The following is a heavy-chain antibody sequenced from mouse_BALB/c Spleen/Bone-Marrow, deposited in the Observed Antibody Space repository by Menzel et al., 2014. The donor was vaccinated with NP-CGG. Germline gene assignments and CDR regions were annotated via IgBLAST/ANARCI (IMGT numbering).Heavy chain of an antibody. V-gene: IGHV1-15*01. CDR3: TRYGGY. CDR1: GYTFTDYE. D-gene: IGHD1-1*02. J-gene: IGHJ2*01. Sequence: LQQSGAELVRPGASVTLSCKASGYTFTDYEMHWVKQTPVHGLEWIGAIDPETGGTAYNQKFKGKATLTADKSSSTAYMELRSLTSEDSAVYYCTRYGGYWGQGTTLTVSS. CDR2: IDPETGGT.